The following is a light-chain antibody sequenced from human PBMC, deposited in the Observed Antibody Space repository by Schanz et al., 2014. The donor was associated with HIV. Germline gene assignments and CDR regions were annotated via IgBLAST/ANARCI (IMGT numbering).Light chain of an antibody. J-gene: IGLJ2*01. CDR3: SSYTSSSTVV. V-gene: IGLV2-14*03. CDR2: DGS. CDR1: SGDVGSYNY. Sequence: QSVLTQPPSASGSPGQSVTISCTGTSGDVGSYNYVSWFQQHPGKAPQLMIYDGSSRPSGVSNRFSGSKSGNTASLTVSGLQAEDEADYYCSSYTSSSTVVFGGGTQLTVL.